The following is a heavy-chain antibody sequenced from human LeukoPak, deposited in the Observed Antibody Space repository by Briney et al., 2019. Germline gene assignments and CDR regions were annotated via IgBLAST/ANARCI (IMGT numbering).Heavy chain of an antibody. D-gene: IGHD5-18*01. CDR1: GFTFSSYS. Sequence: GGSLRPSCAASGFTFSSYSMNWVRQAPGKGLEWVSSISSSSSYIYYADSVKGRFTISRDNAKNSLYLQMNSLRAGDTAVYYCARDHGYSYGYSFDYWGQGTLVTVSS. CDR3: ARDHGYSYGYSFDY. V-gene: IGHV3-21*01. CDR2: ISSSSSYI. J-gene: IGHJ4*02.